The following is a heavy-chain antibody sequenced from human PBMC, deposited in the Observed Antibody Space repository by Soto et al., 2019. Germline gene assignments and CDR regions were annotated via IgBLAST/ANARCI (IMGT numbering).Heavy chain of an antibody. V-gene: IGHV1-18*01. D-gene: IGHD3-3*01. CDR2: ISAYNGNT. J-gene: IGHJ6*03. Sequence: ASVKVSCKASGYTFTSYGISWVRQAPGQGLEWMGWISAYNGNTNYAQKLQGRVTMTTDTSTSTAYMELRSLRSDDTAVYYCAREGSTYYDFWSGPYYYYYYMDVWGKGTTVTSP. CDR3: AREGSTYYDFWSGPYYYYYYMDV. CDR1: GYTFTSYG.